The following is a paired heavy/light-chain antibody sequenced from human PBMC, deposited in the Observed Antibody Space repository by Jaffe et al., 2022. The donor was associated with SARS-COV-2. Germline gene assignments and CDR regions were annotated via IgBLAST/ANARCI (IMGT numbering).Heavy chain of an antibody. Sequence: EVQLVESGGDLIQPGGSLRLSCAASGFTFSTFSMNWVRQAPGKGLEWVSYIHFDSGIIHYTDSVKGRFTISRDNAKNSLFLQMNGLRDDDTAVYYCAKIGVPGGSSNWFDSWGQGTLVTVSS. V-gene: IGHV3-48*02. CDR3: AKIGVPGGSSNWFDS. CDR2: IHFDSGII. CDR1: GFTFSTFS. D-gene: IGHD6-19*01. J-gene: IGHJ5*01.
Light chain of an antibody. CDR3: QQRKFWPPIT. J-gene: IGKJ5*01. Sequence: ETVLTQSPATLSLSPGERATLSCRASQNINIFLAWYQQKPGQVPRLLIYDASNRASGIPPRFSGSGSGTDFTLTISSLEPEDSALYYCQQRKFWPPITFGQGTRLEIK. CDR1: QNINIF. CDR2: DAS. V-gene: IGKV3-11*01.